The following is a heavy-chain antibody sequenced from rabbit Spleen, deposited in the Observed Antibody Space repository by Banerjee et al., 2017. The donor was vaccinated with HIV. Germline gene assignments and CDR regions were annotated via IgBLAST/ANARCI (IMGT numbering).Heavy chain of an antibody. CDR3: ARGLLAGSASWLGYLDL. Sequence: QSLEESGGDLVKPGASLTLTCTASGVSFSSSSYVCWVRQAPGKGLEWIACIDAGSSGFTYFATWAKGRFTCSKSSSTTVTLQMTRLTAADTATYFCARGLLAGSASWLGYLDLWGPGTLVTVS. CDR1: GVSFSSSSY. V-gene: IGHV1S40*01. CDR2: IDAGSSGFT. J-gene: IGHJ4*01. D-gene: IGHD3-1*01.